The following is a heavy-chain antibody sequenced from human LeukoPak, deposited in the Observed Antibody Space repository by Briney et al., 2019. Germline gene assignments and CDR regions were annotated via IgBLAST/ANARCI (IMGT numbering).Heavy chain of an antibody. J-gene: IGHJ3*01. Sequence: ASVKVSCKASGGGFSDYPINWVRQAPGQGLEWLGGIIPKYSASNYAQAFQGRVTITADESTNTVYMEMSGLRPDETAVYYCVRPDRIFGVPAAFDAWGQGTLVAVSS. CDR3: VRPDRIFGVPAAFDA. CDR2: IIPKYSAS. V-gene: IGHV1-69*01. CDR1: GGGFSDYP. D-gene: IGHD3-3*02.